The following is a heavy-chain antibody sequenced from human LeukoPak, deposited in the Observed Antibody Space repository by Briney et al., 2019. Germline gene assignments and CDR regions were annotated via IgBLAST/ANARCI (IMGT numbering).Heavy chain of an antibody. D-gene: IGHD3-10*01. CDR2: ISSSSTYI. CDR1: GFTFSSYS. Sequence: GGSLRLSCAASGFTFSSYSMSWVRQAPGKGREWVSYISSSSTYIYYADSVKGRFTISRDTAKNSLYLQMNSLSAEDTAVYYCARDLSGGSGMDVWGQGTTVTVSS. J-gene: IGHJ6*02. CDR3: ARDLSGGSGMDV. V-gene: IGHV3-21*01.